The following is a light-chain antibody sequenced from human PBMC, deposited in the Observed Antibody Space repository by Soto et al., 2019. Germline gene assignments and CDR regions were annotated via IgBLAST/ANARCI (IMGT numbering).Light chain of an antibody. CDR1: SSDVGGHNY. CDR2: DVT. V-gene: IGLV2-14*03. CDR3: SSYTTSNTRQIV. J-gene: IGLJ1*01. Sequence: QSVLTQPASVSGSPGQSITISCTGTSSDVGGHNYVSWYQHHPGKAPKLIIYDVTNRPSGVSNPFSGSKSGNTASLTISGLQPEDEADYYCSSYTTSNTRQIVFGTGTKLTVL.